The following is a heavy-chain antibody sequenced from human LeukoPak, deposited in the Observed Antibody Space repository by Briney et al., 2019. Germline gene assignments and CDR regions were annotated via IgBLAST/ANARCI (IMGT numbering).Heavy chain of an antibody. CDR3: ARDGRLTIFVRGIITEGSPPKN. J-gene: IGHJ4*02. D-gene: IGHD3-10*01. Sequence: ASVKVSCKASGYTFTGYYMHWVRLAPGQGLEWMGWINPNSGGTNYAQKFQGRVTMTRDTSISTAYMELNSLRSDDTAVYYCARDGRLTIFVRGIITEGSPPKNWGQGTLVTVSS. V-gene: IGHV1-2*02. CDR2: INPNSGGT. CDR1: GYTFTGYY.